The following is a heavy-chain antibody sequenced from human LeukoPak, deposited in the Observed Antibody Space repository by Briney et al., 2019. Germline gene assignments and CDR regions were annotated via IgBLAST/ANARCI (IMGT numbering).Heavy chain of an antibody. D-gene: IGHD2-15*01. V-gene: IGHV4-31*03. Sequence: SQTLSLTCTVSGGSISSGGYYWSWIRQHPGKGLEWIGYIYYSGSTYYNPSLKSRVTISVDTSKNQFSLKLSSVTAAATAVYYCATSGGPQTNWFDPWGQGTLVTVSS. CDR1: GGSISSGGYY. CDR2: IYYSGST. J-gene: IGHJ5*02. CDR3: ATSGGPQTNWFDP.